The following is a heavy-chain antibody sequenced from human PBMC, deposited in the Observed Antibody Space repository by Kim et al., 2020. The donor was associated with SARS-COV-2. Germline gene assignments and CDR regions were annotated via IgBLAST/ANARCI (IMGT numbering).Heavy chain of an antibody. CDR3: VRGFVGSGSYYNAYYYGMDV. CDR2: IIPIFGTA. Sequence: SVKVSCKASGGTFSRYAISWVRQAPGQGLEWMGGIIPIFGTANYAQKFQGRVTITADESTSTAYMELSSLRSEDTAVYYCVRGFVGSGSYYNAYYYGMDVWGQGTTVTVSS. CDR1: GGTFSRYA. V-gene: IGHV1-69*13. D-gene: IGHD3-10*01. J-gene: IGHJ6*02.